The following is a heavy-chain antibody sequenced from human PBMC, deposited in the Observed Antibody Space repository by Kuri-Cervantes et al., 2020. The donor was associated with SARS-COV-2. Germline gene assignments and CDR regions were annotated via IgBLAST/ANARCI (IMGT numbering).Heavy chain of an antibody. V-gene: IGHV5-51*01. D-gene: IGHD4-17*01. CDR2: IYPGDSDT. J-gene: IGHJ3*02. Sequence: KVSCKGSGYSFTSYWIGWVRQMPGKGLEGMGIIYPGDSDTRYSPSFQGQVTISADKSISTAYLQWSSLKASDTAMYYCARRSRPYGDDDAFDIWGQGTMVTVSS. CDR1: GYSFTSYW. CDR3: ARRSRPYGDDDAFDI.